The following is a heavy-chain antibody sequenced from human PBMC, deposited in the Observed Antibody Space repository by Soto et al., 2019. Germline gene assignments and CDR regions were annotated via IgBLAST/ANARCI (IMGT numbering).Heavy chain of an antibody. Sequence: QVQLVESGGGLVKPGGSLRLSCAASGFTFSDYYMNWIRQAPGKGLEWVAYITSGSSYTNYADSVKGRFTISRDNAKNSLYLQVRSLRVEDTAVYYCARIRGGDYGADYYGMDVWGQGTTVTVSS. J-gene: IGHJ6*02. CDR3: ARIRGGDYGADYYGMDV. D-gene: IGHD4-17*01. CDR1: GFTFSDYY. CDR2: ITSGSSYT. V-gene: IGHV3-11*05.